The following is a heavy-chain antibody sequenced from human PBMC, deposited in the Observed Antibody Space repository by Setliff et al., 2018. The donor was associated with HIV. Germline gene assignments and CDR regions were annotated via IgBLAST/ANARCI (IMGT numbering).Heavy chain of an antibody. J-gene: IGHJ4*02. CDR2: IYYSGST. D-gene: IGHD3-10*01. CDR1: GDSISSSSYY. Sequence: PSETLSLTCTVSGDSISSSSYYWGWIRQPPGKGLEWIGSIYYSGSTHYNPSLQSRVTVSVDTSKNQFSLNLSSVTAADTAVYYCARTLGSGTFRYYFDYWGQGTLVTVSS. CDR3: ARTLGSGTFRYYFDY. V-gene: IGHV4-39*01.